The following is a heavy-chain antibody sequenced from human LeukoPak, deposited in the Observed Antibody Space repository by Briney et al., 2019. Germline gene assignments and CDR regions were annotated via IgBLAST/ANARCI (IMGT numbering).Heavy chain of an antibody. Sequence: SVKVSCKASGGTFSSYAISWVRQAPGQGLEWMGGIIPIFGTANYAQKFQGRVTITADESTSTAYMELSSLRSEDTAVYYCARVENYYDSSGYYLQFDYWGQGTLVTASS. CDR2: IIPIFGTA. J-gene: IGHJ4*02. CDR1: GGTFSSYA. D-gene: IGHD3-22*01. V-gene: IGHV1-69*13. CDR3: ARVENYYDSSGYYLQFDY.